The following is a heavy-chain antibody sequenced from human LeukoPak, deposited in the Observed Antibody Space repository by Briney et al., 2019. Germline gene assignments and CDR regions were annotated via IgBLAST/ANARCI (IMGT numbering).Heavy chain of an antibody. CDR2: INPSGGST. V-gene: IGHV1-46*01. D-gene: IGHD1-26*01. J-gene: IGHJ3*02. CDR1: GYTFTSYY. Sequence: GASVKVSCKASGYTFTSYYMHWVRQAPGQGLEWMGVINPSGGSTSYAQKFQGRVTMTRDTSTSTVYMELRSLRSDDTAVYYCAATRFSGSYFGPDAFDIWGQGTMVTVSS. CDR3: AATRFSGSYFGPDAFDI.